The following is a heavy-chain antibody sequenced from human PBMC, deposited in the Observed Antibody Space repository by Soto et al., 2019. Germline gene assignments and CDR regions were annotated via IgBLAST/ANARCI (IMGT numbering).Heavy chain of an antibody. J-gene: IGHJ6*02. CDR3: ARVRIQLWYYYYGMDV. D-gene: IGHD5-18*01. V-gene: IGHV3-74*01. Sequence: GSLRLSCAASGFTFSSYWMHWVRQAPGKGLVWVSRINSDGSSTSYADSVKGRFTISRDNAKNTLYLQMNGLRAEDTAVYYCARVRIQLWYYYYGMDVWGQGTTVTVSS. CDR1: GFTFSSYW. CDR2: INSDGSST.